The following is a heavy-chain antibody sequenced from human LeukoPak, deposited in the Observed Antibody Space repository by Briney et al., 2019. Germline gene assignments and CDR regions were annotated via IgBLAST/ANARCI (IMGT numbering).Heavy chain of an antibody. CDR3: ARPSRDSSGWLN. CDR1: GGSISSSGYY. D-gene: IGHD6-19*01. CDR2: IYYSGST. Sequence: ASETLSLTCTVSGGSISSSGYYWGWIRQPPGKGLEWIGSIYYSGSTYYNPSLKSRVTISVDTSKNQFSLKLSSVTAADTAVYYCARPSRDSSGWLNWGQGTLVTVSS. V-gene: IGHV4-39*01. J-gene: IGHJ4*02.